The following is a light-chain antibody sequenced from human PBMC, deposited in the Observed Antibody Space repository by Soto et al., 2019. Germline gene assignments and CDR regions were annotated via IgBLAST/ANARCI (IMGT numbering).Light chain of an antibody. CDR1: QGISTC. Sequence: DIQMTQSPSTLSASVGDRVTITCRASQGISTCLAWYQQKPGKAPKLLISEASTLESGVPSRFSGSGSGTECTLTISSLQPDDFATYFCQQYNDYSRYTVGQGTKLEI. J-gene: IGKJ2*01. CDR3: QQYNDYSRYT. V-gene: IGKV1-5*03. CDR2: EAS.